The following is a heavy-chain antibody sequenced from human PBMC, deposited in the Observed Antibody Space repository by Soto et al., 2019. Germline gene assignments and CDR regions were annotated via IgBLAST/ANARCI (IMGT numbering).Heavy chain of an antibody. V-gene: IGHV4-34*01. D-gene: IGHD2-15*01. CDR1: GGSFSGYY. Sequence: SETLSLTCAVYGGSFSGYYWSWIRQPPGKGLEWIGEINHSGSTNYNPSLKSRVTISVDTSKNQFSLKLSSVTAADTAVYYCAREDIVVVVAATPVRYNWFDPWGQGNLVTVSS. CDR3: AREDIVVVVAATPVRYNWFDP. J-gene: IGHJ5*02. CDR2: INHSGST.